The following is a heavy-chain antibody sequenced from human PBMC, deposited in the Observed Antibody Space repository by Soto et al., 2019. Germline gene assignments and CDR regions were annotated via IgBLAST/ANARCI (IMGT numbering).Heavy chain of an antibody. CDR3: ATGGGTILAPMP. Sequence: ASVKVSCKASGYTFTGYFIHWVRQAPGQGLEWVGYINPNSGATKYAPRFQGRVTMTSDTSIRTAYMDLSNLRSDDTAVYYCATGGGTILAPMPWGQGTLVTVYS. J-gene: IGHJ5*02. CDR2: INPNSGAT. D-gene: IGHD3-3*01. CDR1: GYTFTGYF. V-gene: IGHV1-2*02.